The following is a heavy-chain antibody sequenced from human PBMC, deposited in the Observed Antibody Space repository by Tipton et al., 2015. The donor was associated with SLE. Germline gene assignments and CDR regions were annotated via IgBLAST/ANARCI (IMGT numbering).Heavy chain of an antibody. CDR3: ARAQDFRYYFDY. Sequence: SLRLSCAASGFTFSSYGMHWVRQAPGKGLEWVAVISYHGSSEYYTDSVKGRFTISRDNSKNTLYLQMNSLRAEDTAVYYCARAQDFRYYFDYWGQGTLVTVSS. J-gene: IGHJ4*02. D-gene: IGHD3-3*01. CDR1: GFTFSSYG. V-gene: IGHV3-30*03. CDR2: ISYHGSSE.